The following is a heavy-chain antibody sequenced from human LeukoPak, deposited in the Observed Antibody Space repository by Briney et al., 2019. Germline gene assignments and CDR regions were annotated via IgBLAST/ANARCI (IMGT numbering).Heavy chain of an antibody. CDR2: INTNTGNP. CDR3: ARDFPPMITFGGVIGPPYYFDY. V-gene: IGHV7-4-1*02. CDR1: GYTFTSYA. Sequence: ASVKVSCKASGYTFTSYAMNWVRQAPGQGLEWMGWINTNTGNPTYAQGFTGRFVFSLDTSVSTAYLQISSLKAEVTAVYYCARDFPPMITFGGVIGPPYYFDYWGQGTLVTV. J-gene: IGHJ4*02. D-gene: IGHD3-16*02.